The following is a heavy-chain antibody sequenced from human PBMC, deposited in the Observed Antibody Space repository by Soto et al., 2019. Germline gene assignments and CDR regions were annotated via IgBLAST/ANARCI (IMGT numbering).Heavy chain of an antibody. J-gene: IGHJ4*02. V-gene: IGHV2-5*02. CDR2: IYWDDSK. Sequence: QITLKESGPTLVRPTQTLTLTCAFSGFSLSTSGVGVGWIRQPPGKALEWLAVIYWDDSKHYSPSLRSRLTITKDTSKNQVVLTMTHMDPMDTGTYYCAHKCPADWHLNYWGQGTLVPVSS. CDR1: GFSLSTSGVG. D-gene: IGHD3-9*01. CDR3: AHKCPADWHLNY.